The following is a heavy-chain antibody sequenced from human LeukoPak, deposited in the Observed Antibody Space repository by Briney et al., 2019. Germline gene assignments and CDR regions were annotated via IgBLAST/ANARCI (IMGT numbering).Heavy chain of an antibody. CDR1: GITLNNNW. D-gene: IGHD2-2*01. Sequence: GGSLRLSCAASGITLNNNWMHWVRQAPGKGLVWVARINSDGSSTTQADSVKGRFTISRDNSKNTLYLQMNSLRAEDTAVYYCARGPSRSTYYYYYMDVWGKGTTVTVSS. CDR3: ARGPSRSTYYYYYMDV. V-gene: IGHV3-74*01. J-gene: IGHJ6*03. CDR2: INSDGSST.